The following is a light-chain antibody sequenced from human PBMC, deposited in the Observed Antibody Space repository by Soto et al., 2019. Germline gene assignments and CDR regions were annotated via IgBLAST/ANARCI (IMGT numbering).Light chain of an antibody. Sequence: EIVLTQSPATLSLSPGERATLSCRASQSVSSYLAWYQQKPGQAPRLLIYDASNRATGIPARFSGSGSGTDFTITISSLEPEDFAVYYCQQRSNWLFTFGTGTKVDIK. CDR1: QSVSSY. CDR2: DAS. J-gene: IGKJ3*01. CDR3: QQRSNWLFT. V-gene: IGKV3-11*01.